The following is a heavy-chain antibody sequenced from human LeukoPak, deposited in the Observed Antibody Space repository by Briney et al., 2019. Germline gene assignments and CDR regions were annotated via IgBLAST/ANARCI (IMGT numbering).Heavy chain of an antibody. CDR2: ISYDGSNK. CDR1: GFTFSSYA. CDR3: ARDPRIEQLARRRGAFDI. Sequence: GGSLRLSCAASGFTFSSYAMHWVRQAPGKGLEWVAVISYDGSNKYYADSVKGRFTISRDNSKNTLYLQMNSLRAEDTAVYYCARDPRIEQLARRRGAFDIWGQGTMVTVSS. V-gene: IGHV3-30-3*01. J-gene: IGHJ3*02. D-gene: IGHD6-6*01.